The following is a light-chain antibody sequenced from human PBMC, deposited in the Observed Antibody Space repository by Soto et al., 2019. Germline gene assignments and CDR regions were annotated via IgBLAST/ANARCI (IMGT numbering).Light chain of an antibody. CDR2: GSS. J-gene: IGKJ4*01. V-gene: IGKV3D-15*01. CDR3: QQYNNWGLS. CDR1: ENVGTN. Sequence: IVMTQSPATLSVSPGEGVTLSCRASENVGTNLAWYQQKPGQAPRLLIYGSSTRATGIPATFSGSGSGTEFTLTISSLQSEESAFYYCQQYNNWGLSFGGGTKVDIK.